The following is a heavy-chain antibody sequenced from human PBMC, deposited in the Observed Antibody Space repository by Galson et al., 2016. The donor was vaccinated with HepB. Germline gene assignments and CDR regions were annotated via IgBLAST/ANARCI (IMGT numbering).Heavy chain of an antibody. Sequence: SLRLSCAASGFVFRNYAMSWVRQAPGKGLDWVSGIGDDGGTTYCADSVKGRFIISRDNSKNTLYLRMNSLRAEDTALYYCASAFCYGITCHIDYWGQGTRVTVSS. D-gene: IGHD1-14*01. CDR3: ASAFCYGITCHIDY. V-gene: IGHV3-23*01. CDR1: GFVFRNYA. J-gene: IGHJ4*02. CDR2: IGDDGGTT.